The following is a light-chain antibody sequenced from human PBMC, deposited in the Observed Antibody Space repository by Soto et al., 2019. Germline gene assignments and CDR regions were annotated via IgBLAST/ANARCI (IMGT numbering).Light chain of an antibody. V-gene: IGLV2-14*03. CDR1: SSDVGGYNY. Sequence: QSVLTQPASVSGSPGQSITISCTGTSSDVGGYNYVSWYQHHPGKAPKLMIYDVSNRPSGVSNRFSGSKSGNTASLIISGLQAEDEDDYYCSSYTSSLTLSTYVFGPGTKVTVL. CDR2: DVS. CDR3: SSYTSSLTLSTYV. J-gene: IGLJ1*01.